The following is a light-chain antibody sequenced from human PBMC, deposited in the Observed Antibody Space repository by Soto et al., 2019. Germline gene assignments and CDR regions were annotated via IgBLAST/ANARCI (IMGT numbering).Light chain of an antibody. J-gene: IGKJ3*01. CDR1: QSISRS. CDR3: QQYCDFLIS. CDR2: DAS. Sequence: DIQMTQSPSTLSASVGDRVTITCRASQSISRSLAWYQQKPGKAPNLLIYDASSLAGGVPSRFSGSGFGTEFALTITLLQPADLAEYYCQQYCDFLISFCHGTSVDFK. V-gene: IGKV1-5*01.